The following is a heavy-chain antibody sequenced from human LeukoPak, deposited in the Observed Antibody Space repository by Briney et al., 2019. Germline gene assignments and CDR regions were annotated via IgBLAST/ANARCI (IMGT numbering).Heavy chain of an antibody. V-gene: IGHV4-59*01. CDR3: ARDYWVHGSGMVPPYNWFDP. D-gene: IGHD3-10*01. J-gene: IGHJ5*02. CDR1: GGSISSYY. CDR2: IYTSGST. Sequence: SETLSLTCTVSGGSISSYYWSWIRQPPGKGLEWIGYIYTSGSTNYNPSLKSRVTISVDTSKNQFSLKLSSVTAADTAVYYCARDYWVHGSGMVPPYNWFDPWGQGTLVTVSS.